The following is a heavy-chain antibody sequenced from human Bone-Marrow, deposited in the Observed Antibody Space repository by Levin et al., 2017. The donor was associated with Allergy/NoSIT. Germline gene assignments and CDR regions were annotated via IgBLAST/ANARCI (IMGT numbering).Heavy chain of an antibody. CDR1: GFTFDDYA. Sequence: PGGSLRLSCAASGFTFDDYAMHWVRQAPGKGLEWVSGISWNSGSIGYADSVKGRFTISRDNAKNSLYLQMNSLRAEDTALYYCAKGTLSGIAAAGPYYFDYWGQGTLVTVSS. J-gene: IGHJ4*02. CDR2: ISWNSGSI. V-gene: IGHV3-9*01. D-gene: IGHD6-13*01. CDR3: AKGTLSGIAAAGPYYFDY.